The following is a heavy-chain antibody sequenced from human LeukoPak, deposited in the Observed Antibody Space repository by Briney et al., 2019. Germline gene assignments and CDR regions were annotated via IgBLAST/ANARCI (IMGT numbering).Heavy chain of an antibody. CDR3: ARDWPGISLHFDL. Sequence: ASVKVSCKASGFTFNAYYIHWVRQAPGQGLEWMGWINPNTGDTNFAQKFQGRVAMTRDTSLSTAYMDLSGLTSDDTAAYYCARDWPGISLHFDLWGRGTLITVSS. CDR1: GFTFNAYY. J-gene: IGHJ2*01. D-gene: IGHD2-15*01. CDR2: INPNTGDT. V-gene: IGHV1-2*02.